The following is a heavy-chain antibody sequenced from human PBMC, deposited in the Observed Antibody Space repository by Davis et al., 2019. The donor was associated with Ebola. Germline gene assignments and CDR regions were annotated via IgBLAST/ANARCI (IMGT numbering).Heavy chain of an antibody. D-gene: IGHD6-13*01. CDR3: ARRKHSSSWTYYYGMDV. J-gene: IGHJ6*02. CDR1: GYTFTSYA. Sequence: ASVKVSCKASGYTFTSYAMHWVRQAPGQRLEWMGWINAGNGNTKYSQKFQGRVTITRDTSASTAYMELSSLRSEDTAVYYCARRKHSSSWTYYYGMDVWGQGTTVTVSS. CDR2: INAGNGNT. V-gene: IGHV1-3*01.